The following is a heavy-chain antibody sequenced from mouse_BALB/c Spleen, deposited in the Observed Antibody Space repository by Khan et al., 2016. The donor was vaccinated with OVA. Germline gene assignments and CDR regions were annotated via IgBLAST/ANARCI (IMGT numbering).Heavy chain of an antibody. J-gene: IGHJ3*01. CDR2: IIPRNDST. Sequence: QVQLKPSGAALARPGASVKMSCKASGYTFTTYTIHWVQQRPGQGLEWIGYIIPRNDSTNYNQKFKDRATLTVDKSSSTAYMQLSSLTSEDSAVYYCGREGSYYRSDGWFAYWGQGTLVTVSA. V-gene: IGHV1-4*01. CDR3: GREGSYYRSDGWFAY. CDR1: GYTFTTYT. D-gene: IGHD2-14*01.